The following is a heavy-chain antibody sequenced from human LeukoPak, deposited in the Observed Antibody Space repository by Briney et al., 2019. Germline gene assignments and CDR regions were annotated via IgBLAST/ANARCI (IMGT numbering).Heavy chain of an antibody. CDR3: ARYYYDSSGYPLIDGEDYYYGMDV. V-gene: IGHV4-34*01. Sequence: SETLPLTCAVYGGSFSGYYWSWIRQPPGKGLEWIGEINHSGSTNYNPSLKSRVTISVDTSKNQFSLKLSSVTAADTAVYYCARYYYDSSGYPLIDGEDYYYGMDVWGQGTTVTVSS. CDR2: INHSGST. CDR1: GGSFSGYY. D-gene: IGHD3-22*01. J-gene: IGHJ6*02.